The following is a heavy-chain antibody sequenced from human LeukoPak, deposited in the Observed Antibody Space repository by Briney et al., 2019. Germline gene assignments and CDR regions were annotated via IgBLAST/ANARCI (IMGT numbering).Heavy chain of an antibody. D-gene: IGHD2-15*01. CDR1: GGSISSSSYY. CDR2: IYYSGST. J-gene: IGHJ5*02. CDR3: ARGYVPAHLRRATRQFDP. V-gene: IGHV4-39*01. Sequence: SETLSLTCTVSGGSISSSSYYWGWIRQPPGKGLEWIGSIYYSGSTYYNPSLKSRVTISVDTSKNQFSLKLSSVTAADTAVYYCARGYVPAHLRRATRQFDPWGQGTLVTVSS.